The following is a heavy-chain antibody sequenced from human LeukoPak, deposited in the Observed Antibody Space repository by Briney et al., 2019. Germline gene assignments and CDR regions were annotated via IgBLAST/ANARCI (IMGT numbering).Heavy chain of an antibody. CDR3: ARDSPGPYCSGGSCYPLEYFQH. D-gene: IGHD2-15*01. V-gene: IGHV1-69*13. J-gene: IGHJ1*01. CDR2: IIPIFGTA. Sequence: SVKVSCKASGGTFSSYAISWVRQAPGQGLEWMGGIIPIFGTANYAQKFQGRVTITADESTSTAYMEQSSLRSEDTAVYYCARDSPGPYCSGGSCYPLEYFQHWGQGTLVTVSS. CDR1: GGTFSSYA.